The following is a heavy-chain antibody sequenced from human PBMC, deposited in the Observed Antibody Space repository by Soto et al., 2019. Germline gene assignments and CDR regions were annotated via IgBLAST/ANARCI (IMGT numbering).Heavy chain of an antibody. Sequence: EEQLVESGGGLVQPGGSLRLSCAASGFSFSSYWMTWVRQAPGKGLEWVANIKRDGSGGAHLDSVRGRFTVSRANVRKSLYLQMDSLRAEDTALNYCATVVSRGNSSTLYRDAFDIWGQGTVVTVSS. V-gene: IGHV3-7*05. CDR2: IKRDGSGG. D-gene: IGHD6-19*01. CDR1: GFSFSSYW. J-gene: IGHJ3*02. CDR3: ATVVSRGNSSTLYRDAFDI.